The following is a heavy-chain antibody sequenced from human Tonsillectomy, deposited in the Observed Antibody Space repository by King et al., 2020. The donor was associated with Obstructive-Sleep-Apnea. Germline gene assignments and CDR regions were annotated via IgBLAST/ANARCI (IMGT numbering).Heavy chain of an antibody. J-gene: IGHJ5*02. CDR1: GYTFIGYY. CDR3: ARQPSLTGSGSLWFDP. CDR2: INPNSGGT. Sequence: QLVQSGAEVKKPGASVKVSCKASGYTFIGYYMHWVRQAPGQGLEWMGWINPNSGGTNYAQKFQGWVTMTRDTSISTAYMELSRLRSDDTAVYYCARQPSLTGSGSLWFDPWGQGTLVTVSS. V-gene: IGHV1-2*04. D-gene: IGHD3-10*01.